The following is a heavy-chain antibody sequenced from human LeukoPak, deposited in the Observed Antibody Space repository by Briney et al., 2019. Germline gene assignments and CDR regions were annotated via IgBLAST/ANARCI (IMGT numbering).Heavy chain of an antibody. V-gene: IGHV5-51*01. Sequence: GESLKISCKGSAYSFTSHWIGWVRQMPGKGLEWMGIIYPGDSESRYSPSFQGQVTISADKSISTAYLQWSGLKASDTAMYYCAGRSRGGFDYWGQGTLVTVSS. J-gene: IGHJ4*02. CDR1: AYSFTSHW. CDR3: AGRSRGGFDY. CDR2: IYPGDSES. D-gene: IGHD3-10*01.